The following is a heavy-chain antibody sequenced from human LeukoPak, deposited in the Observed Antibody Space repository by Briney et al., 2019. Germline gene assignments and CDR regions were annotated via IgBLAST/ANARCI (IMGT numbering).Heavy chain of an antibody. D-gene: IGHD3-22*01. CDR1: GYTFTGYY. J-gene: IGHJ3*02. CDR3: ARDNSVGITMIVVVDYAFDI. CDR2: INPNSGGT. V-gene: IGHV1-2*02. Sequence: ASVKVSCKASGYTFTGYYMHWLRQAPGQRLEWMGWINPNSGGTNYAQKFQGRVTMTRDTSISTAYMELSRLRSDDTAVYYCARDNSVGITMIVVVDYAFDIWGQGTMVTVS.